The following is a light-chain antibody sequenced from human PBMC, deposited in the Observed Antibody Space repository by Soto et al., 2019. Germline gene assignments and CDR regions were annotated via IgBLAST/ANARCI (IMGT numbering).Light chain of an antibody. V-gene: IGKV3-20*01. J-gene: IGKJ1*01. CDR1: QSVNSNY. CDR2: GAS. Sequence: EIVMTQSPATLSVSPGERATLSCRASQSVNSNYLAWYQHRPGQAPKLIIHGASYTAPGIPDRFSGSGSGADFTLTISRLEPEDFAVYFCQHYGNSLCTFGQGTKVDIK. CDR3: QHYGNSLCT.